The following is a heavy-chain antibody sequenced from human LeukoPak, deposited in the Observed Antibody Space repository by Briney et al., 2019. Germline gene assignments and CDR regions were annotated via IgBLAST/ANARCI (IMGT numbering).Heavy chain of an antibody. V-gene: IGHV1-3*01. CDR2: INAGNGKT. CDR3: ARDLVVVTHNWFDP. Sequence: ASVKVSCKASGYTFTNYAMHWVRQAPGQRLEWMGWINAGNGKTKYSQNFQDRVTITRDTSASTVYMELSSLRSEDTAVYYCARDLVVVTHNWFDPWGHGTLVTVSS. D-gene: IGHD3-22*01. J-gene: IGHJ5*02. CDR1: GYTFTNYA.